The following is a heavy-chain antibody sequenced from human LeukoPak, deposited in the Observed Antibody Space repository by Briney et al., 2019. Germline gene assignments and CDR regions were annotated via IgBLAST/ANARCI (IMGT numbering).Heavy chain of an antibody. D-gene: IGHD3-22*01. CDR1: GGSISSGGYS. V-gene: IGHV4-30-2*01. Sequence: SETLSLTCAVSGGSISSGGYSWSWIRQPPGKGLEWIGYIYHSGSTYYNPSLKSRVTISVDRSKNQFSLKLSSVTAADTAVYYCARDKVAMYDSSGYYPYWYFDLWGRGTLVTVSS. J-gene: IGHJ2*01. CDR3: ARDKVAMYDSSGYYPYWYFDL. CDR2: IYHSGST.